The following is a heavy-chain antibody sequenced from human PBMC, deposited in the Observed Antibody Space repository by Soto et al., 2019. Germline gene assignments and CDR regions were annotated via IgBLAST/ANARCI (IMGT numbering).Heavy chain of an antibody. CDR2: ISSGASTI. CDR3: ATSSGALAASFPYYFDY. V-gene: IGHV3-11*01. Sequence: QVQLVESGGGLVKPGGSLRLSCAAAGFRFNDYYMTWIRQAPGKGLEWVSYISSGASTIYYAHSVKGRFTISRDNAKNSLYLQMYSLRAEDTAVYYCATSSGALAASFPYYFDYWGQGTLVTVSS. D-gene: IGHD6-25*01. CDR1: GFRFNDYY. J-gene: IGHJ4*02.